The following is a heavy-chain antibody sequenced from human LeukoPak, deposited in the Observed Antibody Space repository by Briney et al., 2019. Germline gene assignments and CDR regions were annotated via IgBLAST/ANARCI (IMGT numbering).Heavy chain of an antibody. CDR3: ASGNDYGDY. Sequence: QPGGSLRLSCAASGFTFSSYAMHWVRQAPGKGLEWVAVISYDGSNKYYADSVKGRFTISRDNSKNTLYLQMNSLRAEDTAVYYCASGNDYGDYWGQGTLVTVS. V-gene: IGHV3-30*04. D-gene: IGHD1-14*01. J-gene: IGHJ4*02. CDR2: ISYDGSNK. CDR1: GFTFSSYA.